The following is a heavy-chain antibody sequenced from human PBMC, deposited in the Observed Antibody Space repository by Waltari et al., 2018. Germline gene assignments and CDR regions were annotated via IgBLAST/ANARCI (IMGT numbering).Heavy chain of an antibody. CDR1: GYSISGYF. J-gene: IGHJ4*02. V-gene: IGHV4-38-2*01. CDR3: ARNSGNYSFLY. D-gene: IGHD1-26*01. CDR2: IYHRGRT. Sequence: QVQLQESGPGLLKPSETLSLTCAVSGYSISGYFGGWIRLPPGKGLEWIGSIYHRGRTYYNPSLKSRVTMSVDTSKNQFSLKLSSVTAADTAVYYCARNSGNYSFLYWGQGTLVTVSS.